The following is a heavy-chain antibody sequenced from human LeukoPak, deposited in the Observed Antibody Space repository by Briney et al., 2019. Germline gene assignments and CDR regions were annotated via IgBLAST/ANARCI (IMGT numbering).Heavy chain of an antibody. CDR1: GFTFRSYW. Sequence: GGSLRLSCEASGFTFRSYWMHWVRQAPGKGLEWVANIKRDGSEKYYVDSMKGRFTISRDNAKNSLYLQMNSLRAEDTAVYYCARDGSYGSGSPDYWGQGTLVTVSS. V-gene: IGHV3-7*01. CDR2: IKRDGSEK. D-gene: IGHD3-10*01. CDR3: ARDGSYGSGSPDY. J-gene: IGHJ4*02.